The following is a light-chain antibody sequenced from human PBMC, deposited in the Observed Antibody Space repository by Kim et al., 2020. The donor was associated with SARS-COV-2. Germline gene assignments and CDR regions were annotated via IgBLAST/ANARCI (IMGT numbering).Light chain of an antibody. CDR2: QDT. CDR1: KLGDKY. Sequence: SYELTQPPSVSVSPGQTASITCSGDKLGDKYVFWYQQKPGQSPVLVIYQDTKRPSGIPERFSASNSGNTATLTISGTQATDEADYYCQAWHSGTAVVFGGGTQLTVL. J-gene: IGLJ2*01. CDR3: QAWHSGTAVV. V-gene: IGLV3-1*01.